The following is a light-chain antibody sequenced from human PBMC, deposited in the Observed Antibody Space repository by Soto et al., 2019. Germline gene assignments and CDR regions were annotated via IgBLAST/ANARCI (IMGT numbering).Light chain of an antibody. CDR2: GNS. CDR1: SSNIGAGYD. CDR3: QSYDSSLSGRDVV. V-gene: IGLV1-40*01. Sequence: QAVVTQPPSVSGAPGQRVTISCTGSSSNIGAGYDVHWYQQLPGTAPKLLIYGNSNRPSGVPDRFSGSKSGTSASLAITGLQAEDEADYYCQSYDSSLSGRDVVFGGGNKLTVL. J-gene: IGLJ2*01.